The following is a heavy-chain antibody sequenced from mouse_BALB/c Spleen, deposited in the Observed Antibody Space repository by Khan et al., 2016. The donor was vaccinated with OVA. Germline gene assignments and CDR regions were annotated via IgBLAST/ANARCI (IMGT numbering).Heavy chain of an antibody. J-gene: IGHJ2*02. V-gene: IGHV3-2*02. CDR1: GYSITSDYA. CDR3: ARVYGGDFDY. Sequence: VQLKESGPGLVKPSQSLSLTCTVTGYSITSDYAWNWIRQFPGNKLEWMGFISYSGNTKYNPSLTSRFSITRDTSKNQFLLQLNSVTTEDTATYYCARVYGGDFDYWGKGTSLTVSS. CDR2: ISYSGNT. D-gene: IGHD1-1*01.